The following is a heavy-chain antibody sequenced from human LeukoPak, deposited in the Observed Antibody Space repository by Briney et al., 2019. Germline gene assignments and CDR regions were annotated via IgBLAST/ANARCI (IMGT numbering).Heavy chain of an antibody. CDR1: GFTFISYT. CDR3: ARAAHTTYVLGRYYYYAMDV. V-gene: IGHV3-30-3*01. J-gene: IGHJ6*02. D-gene: IGHD3-10*01. CDR2: ISYAGSNN. Sequence: QPGRSLRLSCAASGFTFISYTMDWVRQAPGKGLEWVARISYAGSNNYYADSVKGRFTISSDNPKNTLYLQMDSLRAEDTAVYSCARAAHTTYVLGRYYYYAMDVWGQGTTVTVSS.